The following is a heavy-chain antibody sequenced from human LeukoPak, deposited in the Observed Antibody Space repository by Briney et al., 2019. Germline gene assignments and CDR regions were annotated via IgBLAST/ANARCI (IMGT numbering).Heavy chain of an antibody. D-gene: IGHD2-2*01. V-gene: IGHV3-9*03. CDR2: ISWNSGSI. J-gene: IGHJ3*02. Sequence: QSGRSLRLSCAASGFTFDDYAMHWVRQAPGKGLEWVSGISWNSGSIGYAGSVKGRFTISRDNAKNSLYLQMNSLRAEDMALYYCAKGTYCSSTSCAFDIWGQGTMATVSS. CDR1: GFTFDDYA. CDR3: AKGTYCSSTSCAFDI.